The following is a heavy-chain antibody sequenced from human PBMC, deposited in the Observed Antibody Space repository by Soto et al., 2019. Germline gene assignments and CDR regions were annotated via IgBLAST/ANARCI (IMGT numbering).Heavy chain of an antibody. CDR3: ARFIGDDILPGYYMYFDY. Sequence: PSETLSLTCTVSGGSISRYYGSWIRQPPGKGLEWIGYIYYSGSTNYNPSLKRRVTISVDTSKNQFSLKLSSVTAADTAVYYCARFIGDDILPGYYMYFDYWGQGTLVTVS. J-gene: IGHJ4*02. CDR1: GGSISRYY. CDR2: IYYSGST. D-gene: IGHD3-9*01. V-gene: IGHV4-59*01.